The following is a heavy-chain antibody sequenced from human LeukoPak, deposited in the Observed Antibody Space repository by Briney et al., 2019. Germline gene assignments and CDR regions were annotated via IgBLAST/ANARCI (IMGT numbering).Heavy chain of an antibody. Sequence: ASVKVSCKASGYTFTSYGISWVRQAPGQGLEWMGWINPNSGGTNYAQKFQGRVTMTRDTSISTAYMELSRLRSDDTAVYYCASAQLEMATTWGQGTLVTVSS. CDR3: ASAQLEMATT. CDR2: INPNSGGT. J-gene: IGHJ5*02. V-gene: IGHV1-2*02. D-gene: IGHD5-24*01. CDR1: GYTFTSYG.